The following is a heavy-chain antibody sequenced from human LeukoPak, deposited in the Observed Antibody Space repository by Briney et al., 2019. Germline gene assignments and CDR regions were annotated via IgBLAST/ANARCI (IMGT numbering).Heavy chain of an antibody. V-gene: IGHV1-69*13. CDR3: ARPRGCGEVQLENGVQEAFHS. D-gene: IGHD3-10*01. CDR1: GGTFSSYA. Sequence: SVTLSCKASGGTFSSYAISWVRQAPGQGLEWRGGIIPIFGTANYAQKFQGRVTITADECTSTAYMELSSLRSEDTAVYYCARPRGCGEVQLENGVQEAFHSWRQGRKVTVSS. CDR2: IIPIFGTA. J-gene: IGHJ3*02.